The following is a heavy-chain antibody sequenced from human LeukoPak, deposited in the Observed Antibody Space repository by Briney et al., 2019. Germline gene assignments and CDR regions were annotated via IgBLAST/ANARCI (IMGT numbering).Heavy chain of an antibody. CDR2: IYTSGST. J-gene: IGHJ4*02. D-gene: IGHD4-17*01. Sequence: SQTLSLTCTVSGGSISSCSYYWSWIPQPAGQGLEWIGRIYTSGSTNYNPSLKSRVTISVDPSKSQFSLKLSSVTAADTAVYYCARESFYGDSDWGQGTLVTVSS. CDR1: GGSISSCSYY. V-gene: IGHV4-61*02. CDR3: ARESFYGDSD.